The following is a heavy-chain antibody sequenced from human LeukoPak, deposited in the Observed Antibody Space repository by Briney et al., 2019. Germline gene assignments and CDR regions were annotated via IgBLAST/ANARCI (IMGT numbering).Heavy chain of an antibody. D-gene: IGHD3-10*01. Sequence: ASVKVSCKASGYTFTGYYMHWVRQAPGQGLEWMGWINPNSGGTNYAQKFQGRVTMTRDTSISTAYMELSRLGSDDTAVYYCARDKVYGSGSCSRHYNWFDPWGQGTLVTVSS. CDR1: GYTFTGYY. CDR2: INPNSGGT. V-gene: IGHV1-2*02. J-gene: IGHJ5*02. CDR3: ARDKVYGSGSCSRHYNWFDP.